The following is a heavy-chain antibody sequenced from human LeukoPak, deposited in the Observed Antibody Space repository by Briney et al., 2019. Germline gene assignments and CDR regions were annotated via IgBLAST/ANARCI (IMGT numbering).Heavy chain of an antibody. CDR1: GASVTTSLR. CDR3: AGRVRFLEWD. J-gene: IGHJ4*02. V-gene: IGHV4-4*02. Sequence: SETLSLTCAVSGASVTTSLRCNWVRQSPGKGLEWIGELHHSGNIIYNPSLKTRVSMSVDKSKNRYSLTLHSVTAADTGIYYCAGRVRFLEWDWGPGTPVTVSA. D-gene: IGHD3-3*01. CDR2: LHHSGNI.